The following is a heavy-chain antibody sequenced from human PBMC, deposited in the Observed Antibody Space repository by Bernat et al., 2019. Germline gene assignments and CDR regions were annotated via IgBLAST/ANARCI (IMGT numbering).Heavy chain of an antibody. D-gene: IGHD3-22*01. CDR3: AREGYYDSSGYYYFDY. V-gene: IGHV3-33*01. J-gene: IGHJ4*02. CDR1: GFTFSSYG. CDR2: IWYDGSNK. Sequence: QVQLVESGGGVVQPGRSLRLSCAASGFTFSSYGMHWVRQAPGKWLEWVAVIWYDGSNKYYADSVKGRFTISRDNSKNTLYLQMNSLRAEDTAVYYCAREGYYDSSGYYYFDYWGQGTLVTVSS.